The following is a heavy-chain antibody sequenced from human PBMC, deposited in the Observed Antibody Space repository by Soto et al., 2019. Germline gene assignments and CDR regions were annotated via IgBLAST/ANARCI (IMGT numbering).Heavy chain of an antibody. Sequence: LGESLKISCKGSGYSFTTYWISWVRQMPGKGLEWMGKIDPSDSYTNYSPSFQGHVTISTDKSINTAYLQWSSMKASDTAMYYCARHSGPYRRTSPVTYWGQGTLVTVSS. J-gene: IGHJ4*02. CDR3: ARHSGPYRRTSPVTY. CDR2: IDPSDSYT. V-gene: IGHV5-10-1*01. D-gene: IGHD3-16*02. CDR1: GYSFTTYW.